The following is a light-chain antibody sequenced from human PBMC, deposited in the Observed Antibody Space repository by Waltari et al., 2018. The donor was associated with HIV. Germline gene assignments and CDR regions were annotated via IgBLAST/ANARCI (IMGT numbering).Light chain of an antibody. J-gene: IGKJ2*01. V-gene: IGKV1-39*01. CDR3: QQSYSAPYT. Sequence: DIQMTQSPSSLSASVGDRVPITCRASQRIASYLNWYQQKPGIAPKLLIYAASNLQSGVPSRFSGSGSGTDFTLTISSLQPEDFATYYCQQSYSAPYTFGQGTRLEIK. CDR1: QRIASY. CDR2: AAS.